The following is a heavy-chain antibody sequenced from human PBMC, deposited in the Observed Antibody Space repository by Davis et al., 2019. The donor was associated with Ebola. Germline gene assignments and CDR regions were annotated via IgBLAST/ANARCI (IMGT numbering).Heavy chain of an antibody. Sequence: GESLKISCKGSGYSFTSYWIGWVRQMHGKGLECVRVISPRDPDTRYSPSFQGQVTISADKSISTAYLQWSSLKASDTAMYYCARHGGCDFWSGYRNYYGMDVWGQGTTVTVSS. CDR1: GYSFTSYW. J-gene: IGHJ6*02. D-gene: IGHD3-3*01. CDR3: ARHGGCDFWSGYRNYYGMDV. CDR2: ISPRDPDT. V-gene: IGHV5-51*01.